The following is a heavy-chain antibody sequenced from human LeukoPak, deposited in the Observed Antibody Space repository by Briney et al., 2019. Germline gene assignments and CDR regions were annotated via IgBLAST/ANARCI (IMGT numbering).Heavy chain of an antibody. Sequence: SETLSLTCTVSGGSISSYYWSWIRQPPGKGLEWIGYIYYSGSTNYNPSLKSRVSISVDTSKNQFSLKLSSVTAADTAVYYCARDKERGSGWFVDYWGQGTLVTVSS. CDR3: ARDKERGSGWFVDY. D-gene: IGHD6-19*01. CDR2: IYYSGST. J-gene: IGHJ4*02. CDR1: GGSISSYY. V-gene: IGHV4-59*12.